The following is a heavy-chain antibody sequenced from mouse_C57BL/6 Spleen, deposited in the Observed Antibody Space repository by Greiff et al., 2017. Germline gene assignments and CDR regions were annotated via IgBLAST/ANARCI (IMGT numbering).Heavy chain of an antibody. CDR1: GFTFSSYA. CDR3: ARDRNWGYWYFDV. D-gene: IGHD4-1*01. V-gene: IGHV5-4*01. CDR2: ISDGGSYT. Sequence: EVMLVESGGGLVKPGGSLKLSCAASGFTFSSYAMSWVRQTPEKRLEWVATISDGGSYTYYPDNVKGRFTISRDNAKNNLYLQMSHLKSEDTAMYYCARDRNWGYWYFDVWGTGTTVTVSS. J-gene: IGHJ1*03.